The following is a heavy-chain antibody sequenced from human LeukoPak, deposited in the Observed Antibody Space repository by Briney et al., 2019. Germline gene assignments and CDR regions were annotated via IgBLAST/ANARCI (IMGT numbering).Heavy chain of an antibody. CDR2: ISGSGGST. V-gene: IGHV3-23*01. CDR3: AKKWSIYCSSTSCYVGDYGMDV. CDR1: GFTFSSYA. D-gene: IGHD2-2*01. Sequence: GGSLRLSCAASGFTFSSYAMSWVRQAPGKGLEWVSAISGSGGSTYYADSVKGRFTISRDNSENTLYLQMNSLRAEDTAVYYCAKKWSIYCSSTSCYVGDYGMDVWGQGTTVTVSS. J-gene: IGHJ6*02.